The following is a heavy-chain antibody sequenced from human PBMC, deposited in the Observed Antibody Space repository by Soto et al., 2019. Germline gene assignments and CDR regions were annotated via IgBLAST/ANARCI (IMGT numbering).Heavy chain of an antibody. CDR3: ASDMSIRDYYYYGLDV. CDR2: ISSSSSYI. CDR1: GFTFSSYS. J-gene: IGHJ6*02. V-gene: IGHV3-21*01. Sequence: EVQLVESGGGLVKPGGSLRLSCAASGFTFSSYSMNWVRQAPGKGLEWVSSISSSSSYIYYADSVKGRFTISRDNAKNTLYLQVNSLRAEDTAVYYCASDMSIRDYYYYGLDVWGQGTTVTVSS. D-gene: IGHD6-6*01.